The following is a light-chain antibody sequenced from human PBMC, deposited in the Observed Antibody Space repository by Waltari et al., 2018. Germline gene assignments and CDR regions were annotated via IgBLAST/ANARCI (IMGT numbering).Light chain of an antibody. J-gene: IGLJ1*01. CDR1: SSDVGRYPL. Sequence: SALTQPASVSGSPGQPITISCTSISSDVGRYPLLPRSQRHPGGAPKLSIYVLAKRPSGVSTRFSGSKSGKTASLTISGLQAEDEAEYYCCAFAGRGFYVFGTGTRVTVL. CDR2: VLA. V-gene: IGLV2-23*02. CDR3: CAFAGRGFYV.